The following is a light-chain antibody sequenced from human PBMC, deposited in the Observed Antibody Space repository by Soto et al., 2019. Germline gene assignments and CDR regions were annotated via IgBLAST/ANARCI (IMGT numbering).Light chain of an antibody. CDR1: TSDVGGYDY. Sequence: QSALTQPASVSGSPGQSITISCTGTTSDVGGYDYVSWYQQHPGQAPKLMIFDVSDRPSGVSNRFSGSKSDNTASLTISGLQPEDEADYYCSSSTSSTTLVFGGGTKLTVL. CDR2: DVS. V-gene: IGLV2-14*03. J-gene: IGLJ2*01. CDR3: SSSTSSTTLV.